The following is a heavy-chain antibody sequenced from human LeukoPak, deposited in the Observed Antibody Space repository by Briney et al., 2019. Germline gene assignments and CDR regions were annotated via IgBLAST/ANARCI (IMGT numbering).Heavy chain of an antibody. CDR3: ARGLRYCSGGSCYNSDAFDI. V-gene: IGHV3-13*05. CDR1: GFTFSSYD. CDR2: IGTAGDP. Sequence: GGSLRLSCAASGFTFSSYDMHWVRQATGKGLEWVSAIGTAGDPYYPGSVKGRFTISIKNAKNSCYLEIIHLRAGDTAVYYCARGLRYCSGGSCYNSDAFDIWGQGTMVTVSS. D-gene: IGHD2-15*01. J-gene: IGHJ3*02.